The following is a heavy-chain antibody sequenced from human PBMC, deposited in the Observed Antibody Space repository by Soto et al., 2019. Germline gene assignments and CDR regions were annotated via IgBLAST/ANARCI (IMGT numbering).Heavy chain of an antibody. D-gene: IGHD3-10*01. V-gene: IGHV1-69*04. J-gene: IGHJ4*02. CDR3: ARDQTFHCYGSGSYYY. Sequence: SVKVSCKASGGTFSSYTISWVRQAPGQGLEWMGRIIPILGIANYAQKFQGRVTITADKSTSTAYMELSSLRSEDTAVYYCARDQTFHCYGSGSYYYWGRGTLVTVSS. CDR2: IIPILGIA. CDR1: GGTFSSYT.